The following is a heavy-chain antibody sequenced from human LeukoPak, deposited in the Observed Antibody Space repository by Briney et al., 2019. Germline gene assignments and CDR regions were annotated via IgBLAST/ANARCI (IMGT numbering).Heavy chain of an antibody. J-gene: IGHJ6*03. CDR1: GGSISSSSYY. Sequence: SETLSLTCTVSGGSISSSSYYWGWIRQPPGKGLEWIGEIYHSGSTNYNPSLKSRVTISVDTSKNQFSLKMRSVTAADTAVYYCASGIAARRYYYYMDVWGKGTTVTVSS. CDR3: ASGIAARRYYYYMDV. V-gene: IGHV4-39*07. D-gene: IGHD6-6*01. CDR2: IYHSGST.